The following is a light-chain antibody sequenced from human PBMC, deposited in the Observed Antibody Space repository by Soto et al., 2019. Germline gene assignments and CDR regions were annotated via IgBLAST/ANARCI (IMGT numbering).Light chain of an antibody. V-gene: IGKV1-5*01. CDR3: LQYSSHSWT. CDR2: DAS. Sequence: DIQMTQSPSTLSGSVGDRVTVTCRASRSISDCLAWYQQKPGKAPKLLIFDASSLKSGGPSRFSGSGSGTEFTLTISRLQPDDVATYYCLQYSSHSWTFGQGTKVDIK. CDR1: RSISDC. J-gene: IGKJ1*01.